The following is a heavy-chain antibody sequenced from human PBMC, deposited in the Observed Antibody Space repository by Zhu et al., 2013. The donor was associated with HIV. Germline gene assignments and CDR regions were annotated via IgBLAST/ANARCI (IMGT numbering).Heavy chain of an antibody. Sequence: QVQLVQSGAEVKKPGSSVKVSCKASGGTFSSYAISWVRQAPGQGLEWMGGIIPIFGTANYAQKFQGRVTITADESTSTAYMELSSLRSEDTAVYYCARAIFRYQLPPGHYYYGMDVWGQGTTVTVSS. CDR3: ARAIFRYQLPPGHYYYGMDV. CDR1: GGTFSSYA. CDR2: IIPIFGTA. D-gene: IGHD2-2*01. J-gene: IGHJ6*02. V-gene: IGHV1-69*01.